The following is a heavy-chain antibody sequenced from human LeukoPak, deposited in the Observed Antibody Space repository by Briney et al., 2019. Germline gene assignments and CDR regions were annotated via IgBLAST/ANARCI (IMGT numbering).Heavy chain of an antibody. J-gene: IGHJ4*02. D-gene: IGHD2-2*01. V-gene: IGHV1-2*02. CDR2: INLNSGGT. Sequence: ASVKVSCKASGYTFTGYYMHWVRQAPGQGLEWMGWINLNSGGTNYAQKFQGRVTMTRDTSISTAYMELSRLRSDDTAVYYCARVIGSTRKYYFDYWGQGTLVTVSS. CDR3: ARVIGSTRKYYFDY. CDR1: GYTFTGYY.